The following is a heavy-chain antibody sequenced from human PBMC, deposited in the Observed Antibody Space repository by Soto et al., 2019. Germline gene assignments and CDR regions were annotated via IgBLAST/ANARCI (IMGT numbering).Heavy chain of an antibody. CDR1: GGSISSGDYY. Sequence: ASETLSLTCTVSGGSISSGDYYWSRIRQPPGKGLEWIGYIYYNGNTYYNPSLKSRVTISVDTSKNQFSLKVNSVTAADTAVYYCAGSPTVRGVISGMDVSGQGATVTVSS. J-gene: IGHJ6*02. CDR3: AGSPTVRGVISGMDV. D-gene: IGHD3-10*01. CDR2: IYYNGNT. V-gene: IGHV4-30-4*01.